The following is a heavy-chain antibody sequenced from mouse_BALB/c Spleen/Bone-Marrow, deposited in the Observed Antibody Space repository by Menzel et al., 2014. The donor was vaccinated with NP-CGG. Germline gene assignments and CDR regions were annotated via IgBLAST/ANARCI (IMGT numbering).Heavy chain of an antibody. CDR3: ARRAGAY. V-gene: IGHV5-12-2*01. J-gene: IGHJ3*01. Sequence: EVMLVESGGGLVQPGGSLKLSCAASGFTFSSYTMSWVRQTPEKRLEWVAYISNGGGSTYYPDTAKGRFTISRDNAKNTLYLQMSSLKSEDTAMYYCARRAGAYWGQGTLVTVSA. CDR1: GFTFSSYT. CDR2: ISNGGGST. D-gene: IGHD3-3*01.